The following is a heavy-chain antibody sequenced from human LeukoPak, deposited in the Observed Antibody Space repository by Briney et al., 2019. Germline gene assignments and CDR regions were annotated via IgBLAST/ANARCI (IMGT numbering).Heavy chain of an antibody. Sequence: DSVKGPVTISRDNAKNSLCLQMNSLRAEDTALYYCARSIVVPAAISGAFDIWGQGTIVTVSS. CDR3: ARSIVVPAAISGAFDI. J-gene: IGHJ3*02. D-gene: IGHD2-2*01. V-gene: IGHV3-7*01.